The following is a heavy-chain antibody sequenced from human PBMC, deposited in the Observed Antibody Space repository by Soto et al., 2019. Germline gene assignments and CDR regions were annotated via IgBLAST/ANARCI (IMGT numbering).Heavy chain of an antibody. D-gene: IGHD2-21*01. J-gene: IGHJ2*01. CDR2: ISPILGRA. CDR1: GGTFSSYT. V-gene: IGHV1-69*02. CDR3: ARSGAYCGGDCYSDWYFDL. Sequence: QVQLVQSGAEVKKPGSSVKVSCKASGGTFSSYTITWVRQAPGQGLEWMGRISPILGRANYEQKFHGRVTITADKSTSPAYMELSSLRSEDTAVYYCARSGAYCGGDCYSDWYFDLWGRGTLVTVSS.